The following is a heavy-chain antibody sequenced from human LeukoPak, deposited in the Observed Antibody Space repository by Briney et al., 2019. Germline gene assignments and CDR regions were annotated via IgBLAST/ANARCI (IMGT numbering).Heavy chain of an antibody. CDR2: ISAYNGHT. Sequence: GASVKVSCKASGYTFTSYGINWVRQAPGQGLEWMGWISAYNGHTNYAQKLRGRVTMTTDTSTSTAHMELRSLRSDDTAVYFCARDSSGFPRDASDYWGQGTLVTVSS. CDR1: GYTFTSYG. J-gene: IGHJ4*02. CDR3: ARDSSGFPRDASDY. D-gene: IGHD3-22*01. V-gene: IGHV1-18*01.